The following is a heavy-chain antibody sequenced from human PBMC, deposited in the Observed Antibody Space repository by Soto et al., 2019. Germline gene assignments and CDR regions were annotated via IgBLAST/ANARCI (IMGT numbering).Heavy chain of an antibody. D-gene: IGHD3-3*01. CDR1: GYTFTSYD. V-gene: IGHV1-8*01. Sequence: GASVKVSCKASGYTFTSYDINWVRQATGQGLEWMGWMNPNSGNTGYAQKFQGRVTMTRNTSISTAYMELSSLRSEDTAVYYCARGKFLEWLLSLYYYYYMEVWGKGTTVTVSS. CDR3: ARGKFLEWLLSLYYYYYMEV. CDR2: MNPNSGNT. J-gene: IGHJ6*03.